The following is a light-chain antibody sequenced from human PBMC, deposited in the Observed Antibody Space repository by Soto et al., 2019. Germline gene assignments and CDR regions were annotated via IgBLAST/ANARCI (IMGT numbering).Light chain of an antibody. CDR2: DAS. CDR1: QSVSNNY. Sequence: VLTQSPVTLSLSPGERATLSCRASQSVSNNYLAWYQQKPGQAPRLLIYDASNRATGIPARFSGTGSGTDFTLTINNLEPEDFAVYYCQVRTNWSIAFGRGTRLEIK. V-gene: IGKV3-11*01. CDR3: QVRTNWSIA. J-gene: IGKJ5*01.